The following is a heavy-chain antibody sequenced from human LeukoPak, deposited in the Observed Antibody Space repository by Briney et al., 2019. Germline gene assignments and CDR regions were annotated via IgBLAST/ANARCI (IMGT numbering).Heavy chain of an antibody. D-gene: IGHD6-6*01. Sequence: PSQTLSLTWTVSGGSISSGGYYWSWIRQHPGKGLEWIGYIHHSGSTYYNPSLKSRVTISVDRSKNQFSLKLSSVTAADTAVYYCARVVSTRADAFDIWGQGTMVTVSS. CDR3: ARVVSTRADAFDI. CDR2: IHHSGST. J-gene: IGHJ3*02. V-gene: IGHV4-30-2*01. CDR1: GGSISSGGYY.